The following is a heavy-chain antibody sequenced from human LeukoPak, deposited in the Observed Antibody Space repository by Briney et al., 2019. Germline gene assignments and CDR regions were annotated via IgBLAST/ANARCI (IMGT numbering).Heavy chain of an antibody. CDR2: INHSGST. Sequence: SETPSLTCAVYGGSFSGYYWSWIRQPPGKGLEWIGEINHSGSTNYNPSLKSRVTISVDTSKNQFSLKLSSVTAADTAVYYCARVIGSGISSWFDPWGQGTLVTVSS. CDR3: ARVIGSGISSWFDP. V-gene: IGHV4-34*01. CDR1: GGSFSGYY. D-gene: IGHD1-14*01. J-gene: IGHJ5*02.